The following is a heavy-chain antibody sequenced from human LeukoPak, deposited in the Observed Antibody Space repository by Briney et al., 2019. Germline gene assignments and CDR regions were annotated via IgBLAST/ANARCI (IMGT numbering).Heavy chain of an antibody. V-gene: IGHV3-30-3*01. CDR2: ISYDGSNK. D-gene: IGHD3-3*01. CDR1: GFTFSSYA. Sequence: PGRSLRLSCAASGFTFSSYAMHWVRQAPGKGLEWVAVISYDGSNKYYADSVKGRFTISRDNSKNTLYLQMNSLRAEDTAVYYCARSGTYYDFWSGPLDHYGMDVWGQGTTVTVSS. J-gene: IGHJ6*02. CDR3: ARSGTYYDFWSGPLDHYGMDV.